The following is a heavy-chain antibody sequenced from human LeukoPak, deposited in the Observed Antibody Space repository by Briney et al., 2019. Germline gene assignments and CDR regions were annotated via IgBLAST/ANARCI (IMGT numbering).Heavy chain of an antibody. CDR2: INHSGST. CDR1: GGSFSGYY. Sequence: SETLSLTCAVYGGSFSGYYWSWIRQPPGKGLEWIGEINHSGSTNYNPSLKSRVTISVDTSMNQFSLKLSSVTAADTAVYYCARGPYYYGSGFSPDYYYYGMDVWGQGTTVTVSS. V-gene: IGHV4-34*01. D-gene: IGHD3-10*01. J-gene: IGHJ6*02. CDR3: ARGPYYYGSGFSPDYYYYGMDV.